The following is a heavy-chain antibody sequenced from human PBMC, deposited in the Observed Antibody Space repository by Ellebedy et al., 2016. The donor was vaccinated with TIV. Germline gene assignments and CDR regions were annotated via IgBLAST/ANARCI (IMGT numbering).Heavy chain of an antibody. D-gene: IGHD2-15*01. CDR1: GYTFTSYG. Sequence: AASVKVSCKASGYTFTSYGISWVRQAPGQGLEWMGWINPNSGGTNYAQKFQGRVTMTRDTSISTAYMELSRLRSDDTAVYYCARDGVPVGVYCRGGSCHEDYWGQGTLVTVSS. CDR2: INPNSGGT. CDR3: ARDGVPVGVYCRGGSCHEDY. J-gene: IGHJ4*02. V-gene: IGHV1-2*02.